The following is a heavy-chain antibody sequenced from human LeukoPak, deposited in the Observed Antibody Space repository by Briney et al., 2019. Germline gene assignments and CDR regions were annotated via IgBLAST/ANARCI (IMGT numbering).Heavy chain of an antibody. Sequence: SNYWMSWIRQPPGKGLEWIGSIYYSGSTYYNPSLKSRVTISVDTSKNQFSLKLSSVTAADTAVYYCATQKLLPTDYWGQGTLVTVSS. CDR2: IYYSGST. D-gene: IGHD1-26*01. CDR1: SNY. CDR3: ATQKLLPTDY. V-gene: IGHV4-39*01. J-gene: IGHJ4*02.